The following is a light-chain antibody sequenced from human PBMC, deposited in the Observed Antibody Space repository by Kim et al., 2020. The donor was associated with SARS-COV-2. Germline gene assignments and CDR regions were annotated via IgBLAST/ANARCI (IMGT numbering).Light chain of an antibody. V-gene: IGKV2-24*01. J-gene: IGKJ2*01. CDR3: MQTTQFPYT. CDR1: QSLVHSNTNTF. Sequence: QPGSNFCRSSQSLVHSNTNTFLRWPQQRTGQPPRLLIYNIFNRISGVPDRFSGSGAGTDFTLKISRVEAEDYGVYYCMQTTQFPYTFGQETKLEIK. CDR2: NIF.